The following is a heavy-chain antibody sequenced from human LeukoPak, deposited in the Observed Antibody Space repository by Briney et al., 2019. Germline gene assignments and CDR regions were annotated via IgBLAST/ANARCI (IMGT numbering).Heavy chain of an antibody. D-gene: IGHD2-2*01. J-gene: IGHJ3*02. V-gene: IGHV6-1*01. CDR1: GDSVSSNSAA. CDR3: ARGEYCSSTSCYSVGIDAFDI. CDR2: TYYRSKWYN. Sequence: SQTLSLTCAISGDSVSSNSAAWNWIRQSPSRGLEWLGRTYYRSKWYNDYAVSVKSRTTIDPDTSKNQFSLQLNSVTPEDTAVYYCARGEYCSSTSCYSVGIDAFDIWGQGTMVTVSS.